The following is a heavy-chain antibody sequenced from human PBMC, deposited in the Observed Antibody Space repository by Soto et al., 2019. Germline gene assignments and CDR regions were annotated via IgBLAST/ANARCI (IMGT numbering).Heavy chain of an antibody. V-gene: IGHV3-72*01. D-gene: IGHD2-8*02. CDR2: TRNKANSYNT. J-gene: IGHJ4*02. Sequence: EVQLVESGGGLVQPGGSLRLSCAASGFTFSDHYMDWVRQAPGKGLEWVGRTRNKANSYNTEYAASVKGRFTISRDDSKNSLYLQMNSLKTEDTAVYYCASSLESPKYCGDAPFDYWGQGTLVTVSS. CDR1: GFTFSDHY. CDR3: ASSLESPKYCGDAPFDY.